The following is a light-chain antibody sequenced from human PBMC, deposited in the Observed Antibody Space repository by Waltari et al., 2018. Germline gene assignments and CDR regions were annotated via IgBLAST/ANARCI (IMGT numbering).Light chain of an antibody. CDR3: QQYNNWPPLFT. Sequence: IVMTQSPATLSVSPGDRATLSSRASQSVSTNLAWYQQKPGQAPRLLIYGASARATGVPARFSGSGSGTEFTLTISSLQSEDFAVYYCQQYNNWPPLFTFGPGTKVDI. CDR2: GAS. J-gene: IGKJ3*01. CDR1: QSVSTN. V-gene: IGKV3-15*01.